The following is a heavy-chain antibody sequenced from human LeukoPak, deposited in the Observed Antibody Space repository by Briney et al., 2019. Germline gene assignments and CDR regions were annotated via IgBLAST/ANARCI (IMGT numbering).Heavy chain of an antibody. CDR1: GFTFSSYG. Sequence: SGGSLRLSCAASGFTFSSYGMHWVRQAPGKGLEWVAVISYDGSNKYYADSVKGRFTISRDNAKNSLYLQMNSLRAEDTAVYYCARYCSSTSCAPGTGFDPWGQGTLVTVSS. CDR3: ARYCSSTSCAPGTGFDP. J-gene: IGHJ5*02. CDR2: ISYDGSNK. V-gene: IGHV3-30*12. D-gene: IGHD2-2*01.